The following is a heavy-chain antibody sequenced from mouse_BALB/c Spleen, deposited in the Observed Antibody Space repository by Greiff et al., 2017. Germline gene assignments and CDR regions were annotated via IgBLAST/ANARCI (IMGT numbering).Heavy chain of an antibody. CDR2: IYPGGGYT. D-gene: IGHD1-1*01. CDR1: GYTFTNYW. V-gene: IGHV1-63*02. CDR3: ARSGAFITTVYRDY. Sequence: QVQLQQSGAELVRPGTSVKMSCKAAGYTFTNYWIGWVKQRPGHGLEWIGDIYPGGGYTNYNEKFKGKATLTADKSSSTAYMQLSSLTSEDSAVYYCARSGAFITTVYRDYWGQGTTLTVSS. J-gene: IGHJ2*01.